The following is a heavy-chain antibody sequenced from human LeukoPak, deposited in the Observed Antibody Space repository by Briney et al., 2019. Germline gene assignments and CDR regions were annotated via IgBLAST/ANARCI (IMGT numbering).Heavy chain of an antibody. Sequence: PSETLSLTCTVSGGSISSHYWSWIRQPPGKGLEWIGYIYYSGSTNYNPSLKSRVTISVDTSKNQFSLKLSSVTAADTAVYYCATVSVDYYDSSGHYSQPFDYWGQGTLVTVSS. J-gene: IGHJ4*02. CDR2: IYYSGST. CDR1: GGSISSHY. D-gene: IGHD3-22*01. CDR3: ATVSVDYYDSSGHYSQPFDY. V-gene: IGHV4-59*11.